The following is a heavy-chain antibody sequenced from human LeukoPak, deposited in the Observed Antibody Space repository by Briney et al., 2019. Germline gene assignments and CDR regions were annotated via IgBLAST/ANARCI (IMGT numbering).Heavy chain of an antibody. J-gene: IGHJ4*02. CDR2: INPKIGGT. CDR3: ARDSSRRPQNYDILTGFYTDS. Sequence: ASVKVSCKASGYSFTDYYIHWVRQAPGQGPEWMGWINPKIGGTHYAQKFQGRVTMTSDTYSATAHMDLRTLTTDDTAIYYCARDSSRRPQNYDILTGFYTDSWGQGTLVTVSS. D-gene: IGHD3-9*01. V-gene: IGHV1-2*02. CDR1: GYSFTDYY.